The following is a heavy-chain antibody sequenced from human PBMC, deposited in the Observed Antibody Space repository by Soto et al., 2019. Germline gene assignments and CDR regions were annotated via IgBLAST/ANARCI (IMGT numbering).Heavy chain of an antibody. CDR1: GGSISSSSYY. Sequence: SETLSLTCTVSGGSISSSSYYWGWIRQPPGKGLEWIGSIYYSGSTYYNPSLKSRVTISVDTSKNQFSLQLNSVTPEDTAVYYCARDLSGSSNYYYYGMDVLGQGTTVTVSS. J-gene: IGHJ6*02. CDR3: ARDLSGSSNYYYYGMDV. V-gene: IGHV4-39*02. CDR2: IYYSGST. D-gene: IGHD5-18*01.